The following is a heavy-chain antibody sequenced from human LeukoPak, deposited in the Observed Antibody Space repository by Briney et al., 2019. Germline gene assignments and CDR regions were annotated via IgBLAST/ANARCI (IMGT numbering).Heavy chain of an antibody. CDR3: ARALSQWLPVDY. D-gene: IGHD3-22*01. J-gene: IGHJ4*02. CDR1: GGTFSSYA. CDR2: IIPILGIA. Sequence: SVKVSCKASGGTFSSYAISWVRQAPGQGLEWMGRIIPILGIANYAQKFQGRVTITADKSTSTAYMELSSLRSEDTAVYYYARALSQWLPVDYWGRGTLVTVSS. V-gene: IGHV1-69*04.